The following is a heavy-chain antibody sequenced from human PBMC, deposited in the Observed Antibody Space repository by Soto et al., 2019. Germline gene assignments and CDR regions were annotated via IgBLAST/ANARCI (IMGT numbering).Heavy chain of an antibody. CDR3: ARSPVVPAAIQFDP. J-gene: IGHJ5*02. V-gene: IGHV4-31*03. CDR1: EGSSSSGCGY. CDR2: IYYSGST. Sequence: SDTCTVSEGSSSSGCGYRSRKHQHPGKGLEWIGYIYYSGSTYYNPSLKSRVTISVDTSKNQFSLKLSSVTAADTAVYYCARSPVVPAAIQFDPWGQGTLVTVS. D-gene: IGHD2-2*02.